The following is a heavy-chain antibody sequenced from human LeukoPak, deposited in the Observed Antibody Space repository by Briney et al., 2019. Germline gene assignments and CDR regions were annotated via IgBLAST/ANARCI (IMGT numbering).Heavy chain of an antibody. D-gene: IGHD3-22*01. CDR3: ARVFSTNYYDNRGWFDP. CDR2: VYYSGTT. V-gene: IGHV4-59*01. CDR1: GASISSVY. Sequence: SSETLSLTCTVSGASISSVYWSWIRQPPGKGLEWIGYVYYSGTTNYNPSLKSRVTISVDTSKNQFSLKLSSVTAADTAVYYCARVFSTNYYDNRGWFDPWGQGTLVTVSS. J-gene: IGHJ5*02.